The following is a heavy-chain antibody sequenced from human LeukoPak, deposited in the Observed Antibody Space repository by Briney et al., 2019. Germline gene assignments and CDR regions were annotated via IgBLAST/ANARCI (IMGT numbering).Heavy chain of an antibody. CDR3: ARVYYDSSGYTLHYFDY. CDR1: GFTFSSYS. Sequence: GGSLRLSCAASGFTFSSYSMTWARQAPGKGLEWVSSISSSSSYIYYADSVKGRFTISRDNAKNSLYLQMNSLRAEDTAVYYCARVYYDSSGYTLHYFDYWGQGTLVTVSS. D-gene: IGHD3-22*01. CDR2: ISSSSSYI. J-gene: IGHJ4*02. V-gene: IGHV3-21*01.